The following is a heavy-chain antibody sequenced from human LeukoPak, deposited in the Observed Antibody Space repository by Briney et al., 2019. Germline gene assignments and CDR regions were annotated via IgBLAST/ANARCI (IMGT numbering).Heavy chain of an antibody. D-gene: IGHD2-15*01. CDR2: IYTSGST. CDR3: ARLPRDFYFDY. CDR1: GGSISSGSYY. V-gene: IGHV4-61*02. Sequence: SQTLSLTCTVSGGSISSGSYYWSWIRQPAGKGLEWIGRIYTSGSTNYNPSLKSRVTISVDTSKNQFSLKLSSVTAADTAVYYCARLPRDFYFDYWGQGTLVTVSS. J-gene: IGHJ4*02.